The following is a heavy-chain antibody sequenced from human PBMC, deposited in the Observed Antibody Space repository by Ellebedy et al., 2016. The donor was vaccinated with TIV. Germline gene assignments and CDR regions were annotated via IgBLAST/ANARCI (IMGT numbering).Heavy chain of an antibody. CDR3: AKDLGGVGDY. CDR2: ISGSGGST. CDR1: GFTFSSYG. D-gene: IGHD3-16*01. Sequence: GGSLRLXXAASGFTFSSYGMSWVRQAPGKGLEWVSAISGSGGSTYYADSVKGRFTISRDNSKNTLYVQMNSLRAEDTAVYYCAKDLGGVGDYWGQGTLVTVSS. V-gene: IGHV3-23*01. J-gene: IGHJ4*02.